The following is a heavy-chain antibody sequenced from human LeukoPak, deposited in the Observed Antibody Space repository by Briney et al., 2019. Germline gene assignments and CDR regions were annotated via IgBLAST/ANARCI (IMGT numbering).Heavy chain of an antibody. V-gene: IGHV4-59*08. J-gene: IGHJ4*02. D-gene: IGHD6-6*01. CDR3: ARHRAYSSSSPFDY. Sequence: SETLSLTWSVSGGSISSLYWSWIRQPPGKGLEWIGYIYYTGGTNYNPSLKSRVTMFVDMSKNQFSLRLSSVTAADTAVYYCARHRAYSSSSPFDYWGQGTLVTVSS. CDR2: IYYTGGT. CDR1: GGSISSLY.